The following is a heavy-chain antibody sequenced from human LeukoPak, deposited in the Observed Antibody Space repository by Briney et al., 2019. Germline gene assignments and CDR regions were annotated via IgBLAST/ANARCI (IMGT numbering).Heavy chain of an antibody. V-gene: IGHV4-39*07. J-gene: IGHJ4*02. CDR1: GGSISSSSYY. Sequence: SETLSLTCTVSGGSISSSSYYWGWIRQPPGKGLEWIGSIYYSGSTYYNPSLKSRVTISVDTSKNQFSLKLSSVTAADTAVYYCARVSSQYSSSYHFDYWGQGTLVTVSS. CDR2: IYYSGST. CDR3: ARVSSQYSSSYHFDY. D-gene: IGHD6-6*01.